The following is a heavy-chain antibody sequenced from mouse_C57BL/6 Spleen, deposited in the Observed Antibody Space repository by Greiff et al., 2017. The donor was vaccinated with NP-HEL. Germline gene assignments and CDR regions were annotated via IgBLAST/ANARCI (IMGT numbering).Heavy chain of an antibody. D-gene: IGHD2-12*01. CDR2: IYPGDGDT. CDR1: GYAFSSYW. J-gene: IGHJ2*01. CDR3: ARNGAYDEDY. V-gene: IGHV1-80*01. Sequence: LQESGAELVKPGASVKISCKASGYAFSSYWMNWVKQRPGKGLEWIGQIYPGDGDTNYNGKFKGKATLTADKSSSTAYMQLSSLTSEDSAVYFCARNGAYDEDYWGQGTTLTVSS.